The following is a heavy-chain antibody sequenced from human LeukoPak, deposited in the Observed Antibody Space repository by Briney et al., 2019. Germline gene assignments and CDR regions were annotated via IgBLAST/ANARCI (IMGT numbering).Heavy chain of an antibody. CDR1: GFTFSSYA. Sequence: GGSLRLSCAASGFTFSSYAMSWVRQAPGKGLEWVSAISGSGGSTYYADSVKGRFTISRDNAKNSLYLQMNSLRAEDTAVYFCARDWVDGSGSLLFDYWGQGTLVTVSS. CDR3: ARDWVDGSGSLLFDY. J-gene: IGHJ4*02. V-gene: IGHV3-23*01. D-gene: IGHD3-10*01. CDR2: ISGSGGST.